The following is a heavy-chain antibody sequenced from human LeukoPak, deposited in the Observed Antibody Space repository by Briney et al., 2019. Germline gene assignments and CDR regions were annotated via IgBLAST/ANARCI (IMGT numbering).Heavy chain of an antibody. Sequence: PSETLSLTCTVSGGSISSYYWSWIRQPPGKGLEWIGYIYYSGSTNYNPSLKSRVTISVDTSKNQFSLKLSSVTAADTAVYYCARGERYSSSLAFDYWGQGTLVTVSS. CDR3: ARGERYSSSLAFDY. D-gene: IGHD6-6*01. V-gene: IGHV4-59*01. J-gene: IGHJ4*02. CDR1: GGSISSYY. CDR2: IYYSGST.